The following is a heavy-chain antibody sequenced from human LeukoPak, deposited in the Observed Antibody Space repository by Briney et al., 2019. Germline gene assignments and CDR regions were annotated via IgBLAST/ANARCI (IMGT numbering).Heavy chain of an antibody. D-gene: IGHD5-18*01. J-gene: IGHJ4*02. Sequence: SETLSLTCTVSGFSISSGHYWGWVRQPPGAGPEWIGSVYQSGTTYYNPSLKSRVTTSVDMSKSQFSLRLRPVTAADTAVYYCARIFIRNGYSSYFDCWGQGTLVTVSS. CDR2: VYQSGTT. V-gene: IGHV4-38-2*02. CDR1: GFSISSGHY. CDR3: ARIFIRNGYSSYFDC.